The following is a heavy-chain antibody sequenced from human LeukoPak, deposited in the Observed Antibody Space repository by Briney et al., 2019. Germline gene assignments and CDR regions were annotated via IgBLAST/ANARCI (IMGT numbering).Heavy chain of an antibody. V-gene: IGHV4-59*01. D-gene: IGHD2-2*01. CDR3: ARDQYCSSTSCYYYYMDV. J-gene: IGHJ6*03. CDR2: IYYSGSN. Sequence: SETLSLTCTVSGGSISSYYWSWIRQPPGKGLEWIGYIYYSGSNNYNPSLKSRVTISVDTSKNQFSLKLSSVTAADTAVYYCARDQYCSSTSCYYYYMDVWGKGTTVTVSS. CDR1: GGSISSYY.